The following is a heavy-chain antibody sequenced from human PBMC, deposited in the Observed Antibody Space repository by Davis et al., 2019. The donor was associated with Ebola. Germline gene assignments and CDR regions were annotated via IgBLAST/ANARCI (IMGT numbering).Heavy chain of an antibody. J-gene: IGHJ6*01. CDR3: AKDGVVPAAMSGMDV. Sequence: ASVKVSCKVSGYTVTELSMHWVRQAPGQGLEWMGWISVYNGDTKYGKKFQGRMTMTTDRSTSTAYMELRSLTSDDTAVYYCAKDGVVPAAMSGMDVWGRGTTVTVSS. CDR1: GYTVTELS. D-gene: IGHD2-2*01. V-gene: IGHV1-18*01. CDR2: ISVYNGDT.